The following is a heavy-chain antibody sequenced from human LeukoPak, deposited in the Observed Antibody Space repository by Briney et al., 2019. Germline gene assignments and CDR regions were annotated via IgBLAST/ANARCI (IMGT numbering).Heavy chain of an antibody. CDR1: GGSISSGGYY. V-gene: IGHV4-31*03. J-gene: IGHJ4*02. Sequence: PSQTLSLTCTVSGGSISSGGYYWIWIRQHPGKGLEWIGYIYYSGSTYYNPSLKSRVTISVDTSKNQFSLKLRSVTAADTAVYYCARTYAFSGSESFDYWGQGTLVTVSS. D-gene: IGHD3-22*01. CDR2: IYYSGST. CDR3: ARTYAFSGSESFDY.